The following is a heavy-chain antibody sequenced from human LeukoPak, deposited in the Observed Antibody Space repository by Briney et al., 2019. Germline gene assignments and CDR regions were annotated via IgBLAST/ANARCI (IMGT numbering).Heavy chain of an antibody. CDR1: GFIFSNYA. V-gene: IGHV3-23*01. J-gene: IGHJ4*02. CDR2: ISGSDDTT. D-gene: IGHD5-24*01. Sequence: GGSLRLSCATSGFIFSNYAVNWVRQAPGKGLEWVSIISGSDDTTYYADSVKGRFTISRDNSKNTLYLQMNSLRAEDTAVYYCAKSGYNRFDYWGQGTLVTVSS. CDR3: AKSGYNRFDY.